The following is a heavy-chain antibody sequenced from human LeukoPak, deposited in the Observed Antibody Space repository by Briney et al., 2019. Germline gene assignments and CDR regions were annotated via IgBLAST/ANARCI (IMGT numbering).Heavy chain of an antibody. CDR3: AKLTKENWFDP. J-gene: IGHJ5*02. V-gene: IGHV3-30*18. Sequence: PGRSLRLSCAASGFTFSSYGMHWARQAPGKGLEWVAVISYDGSNKYYADSVKGRFTISRDNSKNTLYLQMNSLRAEDTAVYYCAKLTKENWFDPWGQGILVTVSS. CDR2: ISYDGSNK. CDR1: GFTFSSYG. D-gene: IGHD3-9*01.